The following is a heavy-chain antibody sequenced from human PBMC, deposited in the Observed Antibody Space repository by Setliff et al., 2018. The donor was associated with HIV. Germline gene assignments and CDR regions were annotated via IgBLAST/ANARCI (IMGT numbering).Heavy chain of an antibody. CDR2: IYYSGST. Sequence: SETLSLTCTVSGGSISSGGFYWIWIRKHPGKGLEWIGYIYYSGSTYYKPSLKSRITISIDTSTNQFSLHLHSVTAAYTAVYYCASDVKLAYCSGGSCPRAYFSGLDVWGQGTTVTVSS. D-gene: IGHD2-15*01. CDR1: GGSISSGGFY. V-gene: IGHV4-31*03. J-gene: IGHJ6*02. CDR3: ASDVKLAYCSGGSCPRAYFSGLDV.